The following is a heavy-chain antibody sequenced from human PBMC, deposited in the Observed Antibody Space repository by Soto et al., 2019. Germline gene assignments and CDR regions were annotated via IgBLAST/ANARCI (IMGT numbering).Heavy chain of an antibody. CDR3: ARSGSKYGANAFDI. CDR2: IYYIGTT. J-gene: IGHJ3*02. D-gene: IGHD5-12*01. Sequence: SETLSLTCTVSGGSISGYYWNWIRQPPGKGLEYIGHIYYIGTTNYNPSLKSRASISVDTSTKQFSLKLTSVTAADTAVYFCARSGSKYGANAFDIWDQGTMVTVSS. V-gene: IGHV4-59*01. CDR1: GGSISGYY.